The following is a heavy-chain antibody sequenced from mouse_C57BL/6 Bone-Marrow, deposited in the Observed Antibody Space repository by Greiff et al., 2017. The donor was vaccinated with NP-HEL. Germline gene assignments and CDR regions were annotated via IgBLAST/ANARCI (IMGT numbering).Heavy chain of an antibody. CDR2: SRNKANDYTT. D-gene: IGHD4-1*01. Sequence: EVKVVESGGGLVQSGRSLRLSCATSGFTFSDFYMEWVRQAPGKGLEWIAASRNKANDYTTEYSASVKGRFIVSRDTSQSILYLQMNALRAEDTAIDYCARDNWDWYFDVWGTGTTVTVSS. J-gene: IGHJ1*03. CDR1: GFTFSDFY. V-gene: IGHV7-1*01. CDR3: ARDNWDWYFDV.